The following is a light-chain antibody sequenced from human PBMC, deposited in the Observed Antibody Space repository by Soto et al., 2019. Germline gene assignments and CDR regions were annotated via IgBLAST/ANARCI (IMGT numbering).Light chain of an antibody. CDR1: KLGDKY. CDR2: QDS. J-gene: IGLJ2*01. CDR3: QVWDASNDLHIL. V-gene: IGLV3-1*01. Sequence: SYELTQPPSVSVSPGQTASITCSGDKLGDKYACWYQQKPGQSPVLVIYQDSKRPSGIPERFSGSNSGNTATLTISRVEAGDEADYYCQVWDASNDLHILFGGGTKLTVL.